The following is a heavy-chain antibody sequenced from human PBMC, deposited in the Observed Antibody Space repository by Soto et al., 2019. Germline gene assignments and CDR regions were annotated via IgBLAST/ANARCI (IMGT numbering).Heavy chain of an antibody. CDR2: IIPALGTA. J-gene: IGHJ2*01. Sequence: QDQLVQSGAEVKKHGSSVKVSCKASGGTFSSHTFSWVRQAPGQGLEWMGRIIPALGTATYAQKFQGRVTITADESATTVYMELNSLRSEDTAVDYCARPDFGDYWYFDLCGRGTLFTVSS. CDR3: ARPDFGDYWYFDL. CDR1: GGTFSSHT. D-gene: IGHD4-17*01. V-gene: IGHV1-69*08.